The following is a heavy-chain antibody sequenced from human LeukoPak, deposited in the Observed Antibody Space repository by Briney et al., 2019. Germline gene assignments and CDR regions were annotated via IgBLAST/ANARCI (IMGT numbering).Heavy chain of an antibody. Sequence: SEALSLTCTVSGGSISSSSYYWGWIRQPPGKGLEWIGSIYYSGSTYYNPSLKSRVTISVDTSKNQFSLKLSSVTAADTAVYYCARDLRDGDTNLDYWGQGTLVTVSS. CDR3: ARDLRDGDTNLDY. D-gene: IGHD5-24*01. J-gene: IGHJ4*02. CDR2: IYYSGST. V-gene: IGHV4-39*07. CDR1: GGSISSSSYY.